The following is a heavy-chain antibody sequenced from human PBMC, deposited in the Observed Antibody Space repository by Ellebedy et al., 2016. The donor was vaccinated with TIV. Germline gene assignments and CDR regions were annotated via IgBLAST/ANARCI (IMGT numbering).Heavy chain of an antibody. V-gene: IGHV1-18*01. CDR3: ARDRVTLTAQEFDY. CDR2: VNGYSGNT. Sequence: AASVKVSCKASGYTFSSYGITWVRQAPGQGLEWMGWVNGYSGNTSYAQKFRGRVAMTRDTSTSTAYLELWRLTSDDTAVYYCARDRVTLTAQEFDYWGQGTLVTVSS. CDR1: GYTFSSYG. D-gene: IGHD4-17*01. J-gene: IGHJ4*02.